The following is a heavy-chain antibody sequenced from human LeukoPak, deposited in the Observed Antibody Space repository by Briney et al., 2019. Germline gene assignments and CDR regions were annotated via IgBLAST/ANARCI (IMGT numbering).Heavy chain of an antibody. Sequence: SGPTLVNPTQTLTLTCTFSGFSLSTSGVGVGWIRQPPGKALEWLALIYWDDDKRYSPSLKSRLTITKDTSKNQVVLTMTNMDPVDTATYYCAHNGDYVWGSYPYYFDYWGQGTLVTVSS. V-gene: IGHV2-5*02. J-gene: IGHJ4*02. CDR1: GFSLSTSGVG. CDR2: IYWDDDK. D-gene: IGHD3-16*02. CDR3: AHNGDYVWGSYPYYFDY.